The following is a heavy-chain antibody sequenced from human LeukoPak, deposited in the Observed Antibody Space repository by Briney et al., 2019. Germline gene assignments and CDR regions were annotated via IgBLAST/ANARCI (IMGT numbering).Heavy chain of an antibody. V-gene: IGHV1-8*01. J-gene: IGHJ4*02. Sequence: ASVKVSCKASGYTFTSYDINWVRQATGQGLEWMGWMNPNSGNTGYAQKFQGRVTMTRNTSISTAYMELSSLRSEDTAVYYCARQLTIFGVVIFGYWGQGTLVTVSS. CDR1: GYTFTSYD. CDR3: ARQLTIFGVVIFGY. CDR2: MNPNSGNT. D-gene: IGHD3-3*01.